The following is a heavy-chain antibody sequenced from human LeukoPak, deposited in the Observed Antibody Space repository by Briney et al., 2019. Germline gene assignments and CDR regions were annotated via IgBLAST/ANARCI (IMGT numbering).Heavy chain of an antibody. CDR3: GSYWHY. Sequence: PSETLSLTCAVYGGSFSGYYWSWIRQPPGKGLEWIGEINHSGSTNYNPSLKSRVTISVDTSKNQFSLKLSSVTAADTAVYYCGSYWHYWGQGTLVTVSS. J-gene: IGHJ4*02. V-gene: IGHV4-34*01. CDR2: INHSGST. CDR1: GGSFSGYY. D-gene: IGHD2-8*02.